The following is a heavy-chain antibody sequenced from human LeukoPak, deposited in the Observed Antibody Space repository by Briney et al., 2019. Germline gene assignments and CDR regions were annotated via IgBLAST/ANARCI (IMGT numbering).Heavy chain of an antibody. D-gene: IGHD1-14*01. CDR3: ARASEGYYYYYMDV. J-gene: IGHJ6*03. Sequence: PSETLSLTCTVSGGSISSYFWSWIRQPPGKGLQWIGYIYYSGSTIYNPSLKSRVTISVDTSKNQFSLKLSSVTAADTAVYYCARASEGYYYYYMDVWGKGTTVTISS. CDR1: GGSISSYF. CDR2: IYYSGST. V-gene: IGHV4-59*01.